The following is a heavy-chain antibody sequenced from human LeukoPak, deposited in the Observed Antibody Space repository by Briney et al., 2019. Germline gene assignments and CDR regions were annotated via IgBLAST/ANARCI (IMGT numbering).Heavy chain of an antibody. Sequence: PSETLSLTCAVYGGSFSGYYWSWIRQPPGKGLEWIGEINHSGSTNYNPSLKSRVTISVDTSRNQFSLKLTSVTVADTAIYYCAGEWTYWGQGILVTVSS. CDR3: AGEWTY. V-gene: IGHV4-34*01. CDR1: GGSFSGYY. CDR2: INHSGST. D-gene: IGHD3-10*01. J-gene: IGHJ4*02.